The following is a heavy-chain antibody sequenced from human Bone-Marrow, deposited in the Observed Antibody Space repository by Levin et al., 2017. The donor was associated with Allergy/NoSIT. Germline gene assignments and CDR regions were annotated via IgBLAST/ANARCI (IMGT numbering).Heavy chain of an antibody. J-gene: IGHJ4*02. CDR3: ARPRFYSRSSGLAH. D-gene: IGHD6-6*01. CDR2: ISGNNGNS. Sequence: ASVKVSCKASGYSFTDYGIVWVRQAPGQGLEWMGWISGNNGNSNYAQNYRDRVAMSTDTSTSTAYMELRTLRSDDTAVYYCARPRFYSRSSGLAHWGQGTLVTVSS. V-gene: IGHV1-18*01. CDR1: GYSFTDYG.